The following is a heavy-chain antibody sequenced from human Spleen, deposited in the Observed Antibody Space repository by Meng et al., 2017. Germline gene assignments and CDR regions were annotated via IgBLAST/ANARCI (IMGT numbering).Heavy chain of an antibody. CDR3: TTAPRGPLDI. CDR1: AFTFTNAW. Sequence: GGSLRLSCADSAFTFTNAWMSWVRQAPGKGLEWVGHIKSKTDGGTTDYAAPVKGRFTISRDNSKNTLFLEMNSLKTEDTAVYYCTTAPRGPLDIWGQGTMVTVSS. V-gene: IGHV3-15*01. J-gene: IGHJ3*02. CDR2: IKSKTDGGTT.